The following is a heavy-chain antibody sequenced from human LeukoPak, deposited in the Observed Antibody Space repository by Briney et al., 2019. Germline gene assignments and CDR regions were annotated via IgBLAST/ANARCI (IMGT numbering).Heavy chain of an antibody. V-gene: IGHV3-30*14. D-gene: IGHD3-3*02. J-gene: IGHJ4*02. CDR3: ARAPSNAHFDY. CDR2: VSYDGSYK. CDR1: GFTFSKFA. Sequence: PGGSLRLSCAAAGFTFSKFAMHWVRQAPGKGLEWVAVVSYDGSYKYYADSVKGRFTISRDNSNNTVYLQMNSLRAEDTAVYYCARAPSNAHFDYWGQGTLVTVSS.